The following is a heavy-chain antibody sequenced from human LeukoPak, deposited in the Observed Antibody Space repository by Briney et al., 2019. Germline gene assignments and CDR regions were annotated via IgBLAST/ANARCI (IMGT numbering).Heavy chain of an antibody. J-gene: IGHJ4*02. CDR2: ISGSGGRT. V-gene: IGHV3-23*01. CDR3: ARLESQVFDY. Sequence: PGGSLRLSCAASGFTFSSDALSWVRQAPGKGLEWVSLISGSGGRTDYADSVKGRFTISRDNSKNTLYLQMNSLKAEGTAVYYCARLESQVFDYWGQGTLVTVSS. CDR1: GFTFSSDA. D-gene: IGHD1-1*01.